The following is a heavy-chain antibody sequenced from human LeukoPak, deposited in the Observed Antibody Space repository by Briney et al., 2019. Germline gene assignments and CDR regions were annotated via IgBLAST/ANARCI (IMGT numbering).Heavy chain of an antibody. CDR3: AKDSGFGELLGWFDP. CDR2: ILYDGSNK. CDR1: GFTFSSYG. V-gene: IGHV3-30*18. D-gene: IGHD3-10*01. J-gene: IGHJ5*02. Sequence: PGGSLRLSCAASGFTFSSYGMHWVRQAPGKGLEWVAVILYDGSNKYYADSVKGRFTISRDNSKNTLYLQMNSLRAEDTAVYYCAKDSGFGELLGWFDPWGQGTLVTVSS.